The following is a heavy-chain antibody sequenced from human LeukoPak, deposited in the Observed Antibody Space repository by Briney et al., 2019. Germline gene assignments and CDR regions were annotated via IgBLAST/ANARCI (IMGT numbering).Heavy chain of an antibody. V-gene: IGHV1-18*01. Sequence: ASVKVSCKASGYTFTSYGISWVRQAPGQGLEWMGWINPFSDNRNYAQNLQGRVTMTTDTSTSTAYMQLRSLRSDDTALYYCARGGVGLRGWELLHSNDYWGQGTLVTVFS. D-gene: IGHD1-26*01. J-gene: IGHJ4*02. CDR1: GYTFTSYG. CDR2: INPFSDNR. CDR3: ARGGVGLRGWELLHSNDY.